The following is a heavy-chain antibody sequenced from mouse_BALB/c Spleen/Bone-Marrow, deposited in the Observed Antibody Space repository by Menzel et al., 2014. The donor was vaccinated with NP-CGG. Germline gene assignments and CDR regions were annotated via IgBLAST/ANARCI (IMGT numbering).Heavy chain of an antibody. CDR3: TIPAARACFDY. CDR2: IDPSDSYT. D-gene: IGHD3-1*01. J-gene: IGHJ2*01. V-gene: IGHV1S127*01. CDR1: GYTFTSYW. Sequence: SGAELVKPGASVKMSCKASGYTFTSYWMHWVKQRPGQGLEWIGVIDPSDSYTSYNQKFKGKATLTVDTSSSTAYMQLSSLTSEDSAVYHCTIPAARACFDYWGQGTTLTVSS.